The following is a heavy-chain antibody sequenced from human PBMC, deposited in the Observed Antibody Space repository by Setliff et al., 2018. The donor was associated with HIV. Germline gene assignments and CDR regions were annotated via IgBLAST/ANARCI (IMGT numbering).Heavy chain of an antibody. J-gene: IGHJ4*02. CDR1: GGSVSDTSYY. V-gene: IGHV4-39*01. CDR3: ARLGDSGYDFRGYFDY. CDR2: VYYSGGT. Sequence: PSETRSLTCTVSGGSVSDTSYYWGWIRQPPGKGLEWLANVYYSGGTYYNPSLNSRVTISVDTSRNQFSLKLTSVTAADTALYFCARLGDSGYDFRGYFDYWGQGKLVT. D-gene: IGHD5-12*01.